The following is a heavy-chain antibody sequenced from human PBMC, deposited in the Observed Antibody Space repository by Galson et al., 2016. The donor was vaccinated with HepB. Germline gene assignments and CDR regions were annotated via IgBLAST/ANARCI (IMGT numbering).Heavy chain of an antibody. CDR2: ISSSSSTI. CDR1: GFTFSRYS. J-gene: IGHJ4*02. D-gene: IGHD3/OR15-3a*01. Sequence: SLRLSCAASGFTFSRYSMNWVRQAPGKGLEWVSYISSSSSTIYYADSVKGRFTISRDNAKNSLYLQVNSLRAEDTAVYYCARDRNLIFYDYWGQGALVTVSS. V-gene: IGHV3-48*01. CDR3: ARDRNLIFYDY.